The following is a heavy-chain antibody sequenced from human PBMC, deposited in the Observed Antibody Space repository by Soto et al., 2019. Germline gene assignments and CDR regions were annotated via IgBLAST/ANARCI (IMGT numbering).Heavy chain of an antibody. J-gene: IGHJ4*02. V-gene: IGHV1-69*06. CDR2: IIPIFGTA. CDR1: GGTFSSYA. Sequence: QVQLVQSGAEVKKPGSSVKVSCKASGGTFSSYAISWVRQAPGQGLEWMGGIIPIFGTANYAQKFHGRVTITADKYTSTAYMELSSLRSEDTAVYYCARSNVEMATQRDYFDYWGQGTLVTVSS. CDR3: ARSNVEMATQRDYFDY. D-gene: IGHD5-12*01.